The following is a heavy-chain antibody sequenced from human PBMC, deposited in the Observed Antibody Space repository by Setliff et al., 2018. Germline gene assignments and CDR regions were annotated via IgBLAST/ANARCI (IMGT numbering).Heavy chain of an antibody. Sequence: PGGSLRLSCVASGFTFSRYWMSWVRQAPGKGLEWVANIKEDGSEKYYVDSVKGRFTMSRDNAKNSLYLQMNSLRDEDTAVYYCAVTLSFPIQSPFDPWGQGTLVTVSS. J-gene: IGHJ5*02. V-gene: IGHV3-7*01. CDR3: AVTLSFPIQSPFDP. CDR1: GFTFSRYW. D-gene: IGHD5-18*01. CDR2: IKEDGSEK.